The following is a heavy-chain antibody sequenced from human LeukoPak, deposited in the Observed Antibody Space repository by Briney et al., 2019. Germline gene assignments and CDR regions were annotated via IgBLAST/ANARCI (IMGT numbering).Heavy chain of an antibody. Sequence: SETLSLTCTVSGGSISSYYWSWIRQPAGKGLEWIGRIYTSGSTNYNPSLKSRVTMSVDTSKNQFSLKLSSVTAADTAVYYCARESYYYGSGSYFHYYYYYYMDVWGKGTTVTISS. CDR3: ARESYYYGSGSYFHYYYYYYMDV. J-gene: IGHJ6*03. CDR2: IYTSGST. V-gene: IGHV4-4*07. CDR1: GGSISSYY. D-gene: IGHD3-10*01.